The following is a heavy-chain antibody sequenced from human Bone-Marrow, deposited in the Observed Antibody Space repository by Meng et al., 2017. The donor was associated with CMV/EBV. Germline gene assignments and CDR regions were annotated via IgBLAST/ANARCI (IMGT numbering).Heavy chain of an antibody. J-gene: IGHJ5*02. D-gene: IGHD3-22*01. V-gene: IGHV4-34*01. Sequence: SFSGYYWSWIRQPPGKGLEWIGEINHSGSTNYNPSLKSRVTISVDTSKNQFSLKLSSVTAADTAVYYCARGFHYYYDSSGYYYGWFDPWGQGTLVTVSS. CDR3: ARGFHYYYDSSGYYYGWFDP. CDR1: SFSGYY. CDR2: INHSGST.